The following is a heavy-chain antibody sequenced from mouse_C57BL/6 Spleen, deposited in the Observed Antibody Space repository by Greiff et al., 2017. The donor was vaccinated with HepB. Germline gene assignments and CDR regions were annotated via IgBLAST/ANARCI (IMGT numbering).Heavy chain of an antibody. V-gene: IGHV1-4*01. CDR1: GYTFTSYT. D-gene: IGHD3-3*01. Sequence: VQLQQSGAELARPGASVKMSCKASGYTFTSYTMHWVKQRPGQGLEWIGYINPSSGYTKYNQKFKDKATLTVDKSSSTAYMQLSSLTSEDSAVYYCARSGGAGFYAMDYWGQGTSVTVSS. CDR2: INPSSGYT. CDR3: ARSGGAGFYAMDY. J-gene: IGHJ4*01.